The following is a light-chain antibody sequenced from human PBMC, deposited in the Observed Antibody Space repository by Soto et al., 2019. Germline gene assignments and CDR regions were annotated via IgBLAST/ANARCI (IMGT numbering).Light chain of an antibody. CDR2: GAY. CDR3: TQPSNWPHP. V-gene: IGKV3-15*01. CDR1: QSVSSN. Sequence: EIVMSQSPATLSASPGERAILSCGAIQSVSSNLAWYQQKPGQAPRLLIYGAYTRPIGIPARLSGTGSETEFTLTISSLEPEDFAVYYCTQPSNWPHPFGQGTKADIK. J-gene: IGKJ1*01.